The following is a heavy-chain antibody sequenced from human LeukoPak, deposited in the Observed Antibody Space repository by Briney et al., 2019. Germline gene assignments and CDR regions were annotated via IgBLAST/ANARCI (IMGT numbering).Heavy chain of an antibody. D-gene: IGHD2-2*01. CDR2: ISYDGSNK. V-gene: IGHV3-30*04. CDR3: ARDLTDCSSTSCYAGT. Sequence: PGGSLRPSCAASGFTFSSYAMHWVRQAPGKGLEWVAVISYDGSNKYYADSVKGRFTISRDNSKNTLYLQMNSLRAEDTAVYYCARDLTDCSSTSCYAGTWGQGTLVTVSS. J-gene: IGHJ4*02. CDR1: GFTFSSYA.